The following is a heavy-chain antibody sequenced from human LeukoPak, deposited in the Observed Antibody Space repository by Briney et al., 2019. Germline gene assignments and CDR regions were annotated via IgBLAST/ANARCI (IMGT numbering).Heavy chain of an antibody. CDR1: GYTFTSYD. D-gene: IGHD3-3*01. CDR2: MNPNSGNT. J-gene: IGHJ6*03. Sequence: ASVKVSCKASGYTFTSYDINWVRQATGQGLEWMGWMNPNSGNTGYAQKFQGRVTITRNTSISTAYMELSSLRSEDTAVYYCARDSRRGLLYSYYYYYMDVWGKGTTVTVSS. V-gene: IGHV1-8*03. CDR3: ARDSRRGLLYSYYYYYMDV.